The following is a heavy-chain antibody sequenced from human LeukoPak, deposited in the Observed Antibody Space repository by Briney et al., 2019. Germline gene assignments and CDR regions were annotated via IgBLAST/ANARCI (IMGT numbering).Heavy chain of an antibody. CDR1: GGSISSYY. V-gene: IGHV4-59*01. CDR3: ARDDYYDSSAIFDY. D-gene: IGHD3-22*01. J-gene: IGHJ4*02. CDR2: IYYSGST. Sequence: SETLSLTCTVSGGSISSYYWSWIRQPPGKGLEWIGYIYYSGSTNYNPSLKSRVTISLDTSKNQFSLKLSSVTAAVAAVYYCARDDYYDSSAIFDYWGQGTLVTVSS.